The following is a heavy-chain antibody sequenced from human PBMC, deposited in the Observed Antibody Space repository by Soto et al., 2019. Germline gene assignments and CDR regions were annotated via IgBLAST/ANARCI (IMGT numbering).Heavy chain of an antibody. V-gene: IGHV4-39*07. CDR2: INHSGST. CDR1: GGSISSSSYY. Sequence: AETLSLTCTVSGGSISSSSYYWGWIRQPPGKGLEWIGEINHSGSTNYNPSLKSRVTISVDTSKNQFSLKLSSVTAADTAVYYCSSRPPHATGRRFPMDVWGKGTTVTVSS. CDR3: SSRPPHATGRRFPMDV. D-gene: IGHD3-10*01. J-gene: IGHJ6*03.